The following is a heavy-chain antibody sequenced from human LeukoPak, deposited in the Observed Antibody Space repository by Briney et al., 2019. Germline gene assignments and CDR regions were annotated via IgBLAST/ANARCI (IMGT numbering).Heavy chain of an antibody. D-gene: IGHD3-10*01. V-gene: IGHV3-33*08. Sequence: GRSLTLSCAASGFTLSSYGMHWVRQAPGKGIEWVAVIWYDGSNKYYADSVKGRFTISRDNSKNTLYLQMNSLRAEDTAVYYCARQKWFGELFAYYMDVWGKGTTVTVSS. CDR3: ARQKWFGELFAYYMDV. J-gene: IGHJ6*03. CDR2: IWYDGSNK. CDR1: GFTLSSYG.